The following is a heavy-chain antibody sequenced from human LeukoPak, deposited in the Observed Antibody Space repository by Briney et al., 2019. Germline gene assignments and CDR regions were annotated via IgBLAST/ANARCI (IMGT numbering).Heavy chain of an antibody. V-gene: IGHV3-11*01. Sequence: GGSLRLSCVVSGFDLSDYYMSWIRQAPGKGLEWIPYISSSGGNIYFADSVKGRFTMSRDNARGSLYLQMNGLRADDTAIYCARRRDYFDYWGQGTLVTVSS. J-gene: IGHJ4*02. CDR1: GFDLSDYY. CDR3: ARRRDYFDY. CDR2: ISSSGGNI.